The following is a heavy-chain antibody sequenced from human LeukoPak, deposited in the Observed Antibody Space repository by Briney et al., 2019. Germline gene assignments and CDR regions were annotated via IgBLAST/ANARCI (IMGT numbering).Heavy chain of an antibody. V-gene: IGHV3-74*01. Sequence: GSVRLSCAASGFTFSSYWMHWVRQAPGKGLGWVSRINSDGSSTSYADSVKGRFTISRDNAKNTLYLQMNSLRAEDTAVYYCARVHSSSSGPGDYWGQGTLVTVSS. CDR3: ARVHSSSSGPGDY. CDR2: INSDGSST. CDR1: GFTFSSYW. D-gene: IGHD6-6*01. J-gene: IGHJ4*02.